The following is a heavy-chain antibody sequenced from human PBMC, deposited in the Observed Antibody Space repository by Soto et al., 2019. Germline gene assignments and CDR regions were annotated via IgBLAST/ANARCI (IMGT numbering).Heavy chain of an antibody. J-gene: IGHJ6*02. CDR3: AREGIAAAGIDYGMDV. CDR1: GFTFSSYA. D-gene: IGHD6-13*01. CDR2: ISYDGSNK. Sequence: GGSLRLSCAASGFTFSSYAMHWVRQAPGKGLEWVAVISYDGSNKYYADSVKGRFTISRDNSKNTLYLQMNSLRAEDTAVYYCAREGIAAAGIDYGMDVWGQGTTVTVSS. V-gene: IGHV3-30-3*01.